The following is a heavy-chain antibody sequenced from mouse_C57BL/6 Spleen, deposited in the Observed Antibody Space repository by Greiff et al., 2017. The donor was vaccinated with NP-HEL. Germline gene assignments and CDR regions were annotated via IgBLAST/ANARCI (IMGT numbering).Heavy chain of an antibody. J-gene: IGHJ4*01. Sequence: VQLQQSGAELVKPGASVKLSCTASGFNITDYYMHWVKQRPEQGLEWIGRIDPEDGETKYAPKFQGKATITADTSSNTAYLQLSSLTSEDTAVYYCASYYCGSSYAMDYWGQGTSVTVSS. CDR1: GFNITDYY. D-gene: IGHD1-1*01. V-gene: IGHV14-2*01. CDR2: IDPEDGET. CDR3: ASYYCGSSYAMDY.